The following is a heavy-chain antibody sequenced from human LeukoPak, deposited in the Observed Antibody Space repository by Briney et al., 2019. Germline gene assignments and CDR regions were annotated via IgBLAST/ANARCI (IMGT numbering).Heavy chain of an antibody. CDR2: ISGSGGST. CDR3: AKGYGGIRGPFDY. CDR1: GFTFSSYG. J-gene: IGHJ4*02. Sequence: GGSLRLSCAASGFTFSSYGMSWVRQAPGKGLEWVSAISGSGGSTYYADSVKGRFTISRDNSKNTLYLQMNSLRAEDTAVYYCAKGYGGIRGPFDYRGQGTLVTVSS. V-gene: IGHV3-23*01. D-gene: IGHD4-23*01.